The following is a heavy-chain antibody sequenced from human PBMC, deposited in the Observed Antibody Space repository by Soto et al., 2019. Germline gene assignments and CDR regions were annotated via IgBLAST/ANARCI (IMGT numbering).Heavy chain of an antibody. CDR1: GFIFTDYG. Sequence: QVQLVQSGAEVKRPGASVKVSCKASGFIFTDYGFSWVRQAPGQGLEWVAWINAYNGNINYAQTFQGRVTVTTETFTSTVYMELRSLRTDDTAVFYCARSSVAPHGFDVWGQGTLVTVAS. CDR3: ARSSVAPHGFDV. D-gene: IGHD5-12*01. CDR2: INAYNGNI. J-gene: IGHJ3*01. V-gene: IGHV1-18*04.